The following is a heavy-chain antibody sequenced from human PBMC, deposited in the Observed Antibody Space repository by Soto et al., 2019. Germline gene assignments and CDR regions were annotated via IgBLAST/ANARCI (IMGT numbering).Heavy chain of an antibody. J-gene: IGHJ4*02. V-gene: IGHV4-59*01. CDR1: GGSISSYY. D-gene: IGHD3-3*01. CDR3: ARGMIFGDVVDY. Sequence: PSETLSLTCTVSGGSISSYYWSWVRQPPGKGLEWIGYIYYSGSTNYNPSLKSRVTISVDTSKNQFSLKLSSVTAADTAVYYCARGMIFGDVVDYWGQGSLVTVSS. CDR2: IYYSGST.